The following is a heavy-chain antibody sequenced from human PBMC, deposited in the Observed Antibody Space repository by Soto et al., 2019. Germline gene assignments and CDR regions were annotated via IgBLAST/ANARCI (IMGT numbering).Heavy chain of an antibody. CDR2: IYYSGST. D-gene: IGHD3-16*01. CDR1: GGSISSSSYY. V-gene: IGHV4-61*05. J-gene: IGHJ5*02. Sequence: SETLSLTCTVSGGSISSSSYYWGWIRQPPGKGLEWIGYIYYSGSTKYNPSLKSRVTISVDTSKNQFSLKLSSVTAVDTAVYYCARVWGGSNGLDPWGQGTLVTVSS. CDR3: ARVWGGSNGLDP.